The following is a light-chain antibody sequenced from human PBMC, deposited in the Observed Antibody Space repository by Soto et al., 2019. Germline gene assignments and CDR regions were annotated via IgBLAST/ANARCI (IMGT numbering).Light chain of an antibody. V-gene: IGLV2-11*01. J-gene: IGLJ3*02. Sequence: QSVLTQPRSVSGSPGQSVTISCTGTSSDVGGYNYVSWYQQHPGKAPKLMIYDVSKRPSGVPDRFSGSKSGNTASLTISGLQAEDEADYYCCSYAGDWVFGGGTQLTVL. CDR1: SSDVGGYNY. CDR2: DVS. CDR3: CSYAGDWV.